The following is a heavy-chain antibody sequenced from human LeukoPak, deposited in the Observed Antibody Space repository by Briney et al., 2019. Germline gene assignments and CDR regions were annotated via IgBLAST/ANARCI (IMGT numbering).Heavy chain of an antibody. CDR2: IYYSGST. CDR1: GGSISSYY. D-gene: IGHD4-23*01. J-gene: IGHJ5*02. V-gene: IGHV4-59*08. Sequence: SETLSLTCNVSGGSISSYYWSWIRQPPGQGLEWIGYIYYSGSTYYNPSPKSRVTISVDTSKNQFSLKLSSVTAADTAVYYCARHRVYGGNSEGWFDPWGQGTLVTVSS. CDR3: ARHRVYGGNSEGWFDP.